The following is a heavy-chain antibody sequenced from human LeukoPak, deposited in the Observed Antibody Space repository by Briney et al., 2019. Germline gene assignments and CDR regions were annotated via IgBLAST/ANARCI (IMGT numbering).Heavy chain of an antibody. CDR2: INHSGST. Sequence: PSETLSLTCAVYGGSFSGYYWSWIRQPPGKGLEWIGEINHSGSTNYNPSLKSRVTISVDTSKNQFSLKLSSVTAADTAVYYCARGRGLLKARKLNWFDPWGQGTLVTVSS. CDR1: GGSFSGYY. D-gene: IGHD1-14*01. J-gene: IGHJ5*02. V-gene: IGHV4-34*01. CDR3: ARGRGLLKARKLNWFDP.